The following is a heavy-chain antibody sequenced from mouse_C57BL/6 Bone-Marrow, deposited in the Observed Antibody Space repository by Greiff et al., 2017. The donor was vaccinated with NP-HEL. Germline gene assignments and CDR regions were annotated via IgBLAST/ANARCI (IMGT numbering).Heavy chain of an antibody. CDR2: INPSSGYT. D-gene: IGHD1-1*01. V-gene: IGHV1-4*01. J-gene: IGHJ4*01. CDR1: GYTFTSYS. CDR3: ARYGEDAMDY. Sequence: QVQLQQSGAELVRPGASVKMSCKASGYTFTSYSMHWVKQRPGQGLEWIGYINPSSGYTKYNQKFKDKATLTVDKSSSTAYMQLSSLTSEDSAVYYCARYGEDAMDYWGQGTSVTVSS.